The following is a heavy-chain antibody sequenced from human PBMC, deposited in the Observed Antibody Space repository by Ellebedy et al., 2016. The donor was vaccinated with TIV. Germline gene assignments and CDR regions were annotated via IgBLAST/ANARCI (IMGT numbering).Heavy chain of an antibody. J-gene: IGHJ1*01. V-gene: IGHV3-23*01. D-gene: IGHD2-2*01. Sequence: GGSLRLSXAASGFIFSSYAMSWVRQPPGKGLEWVSGVSGDGVATYYADSVKGQFTVSRDNSKNTVYLQMNSLRVEDTAVYYCAKDALPSTSWSEYFHHWGQGTLVTVSS. CDR2: VSGDGVAT. CDR3: AKDALPSTSWSEYFHH. CDR1: GFIFSSYA.